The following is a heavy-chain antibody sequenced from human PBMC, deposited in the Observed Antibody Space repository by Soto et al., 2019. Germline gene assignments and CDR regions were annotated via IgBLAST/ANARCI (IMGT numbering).Heavy chain of an antibody. J-gene: IGHJ4*02. V-gene: IGHV3-30-3*01. CDR3: AKDPGQVDIVAHDGY. CDR2: ISYDGSNK. D-gene: IGHD5-12*01. Sequence: QVQLVESGGGVVQPGRSLRLSCAASGFTFSSYAMHWVRQAPGKGLEWVAVISYDGSNKYYADSVKGRFTISRDNSKNTLYLQMNSLRAEDTAVYYCAKDPGQVDIVAHDGYWGQGTLVTVSS. CDR1: GFTFSSYA.